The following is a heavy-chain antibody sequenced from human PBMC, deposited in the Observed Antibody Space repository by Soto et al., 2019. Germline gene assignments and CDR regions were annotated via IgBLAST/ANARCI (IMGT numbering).Heavy chain of an antibody. CDR2: ISANNDNT. Sequence: QVQLVQSGAEVKKPGASVKVSCKASGYTFTSYGISWVRQAPGQGLEWMGWISANNDNTNSAQKPPGRITMTTDTSTSSADTELRSLRSDDTAGYSCGRDRGAYGMDVWGQGTTVTVSS. J-gene: IGHJ6*02. D-gene: IGHD3-10*01. CDR3: GRDRGAYGMDV. V-gene: IGHV1-18*01. CDR1: GYTFTSYG.